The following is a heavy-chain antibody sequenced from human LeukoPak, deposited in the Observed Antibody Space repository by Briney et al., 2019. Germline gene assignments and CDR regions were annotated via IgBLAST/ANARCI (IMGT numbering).Heavy chain of an antibody. CDR2: VSYDGSSE. Sequence: PGGSLRLSCAASGFTFRDYDIHWVRQAPGKGLEWVAVVSYDGSSEYYADSVKGRFTISRDNSKNTVYLQMNGLRAEDTAVYYCAKDRISMVRSSDIDNWGQGALVTVSS. D-gene: IGHD3-10*01. V-gene: IGHV3-30*18. CDR3: AKDRISMVRSSDIDN. J-gene: IGHJ4*02. CDR1: GFTFRDYD.